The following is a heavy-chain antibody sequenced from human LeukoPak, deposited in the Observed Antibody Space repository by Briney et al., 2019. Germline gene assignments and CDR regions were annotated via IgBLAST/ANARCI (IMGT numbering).Heavy chain of an antibody. Sequence: SETLSLACAVYGGSFSGYYWSWIRQHPGKGLEWIGYIYYSGSTYYNPSLKSRVTISVDTSKNQFSLKLSSVTAADTAVYYCARVEMATVFGYYFDYWGQGTLVTVSS. D-gene: IGHD5-24*01. CDR2: IYYSGST. CDR1: GGSFSGYY. CDR3: ARVEMATVFGYYFDY. V-gene: IGHV4-31*11. J-gene: IGHJ4*02.